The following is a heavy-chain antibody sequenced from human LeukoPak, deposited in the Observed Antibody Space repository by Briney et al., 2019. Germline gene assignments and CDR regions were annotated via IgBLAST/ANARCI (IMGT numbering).Heavy chain of an antibody. CDR2: ISSSGSTI. Sequence: GGSLRLSCAASGFTFSDYYMSWIRQAPGKELEWVSYISSSGSTIYYADSVKGRFTISRDNAKNSLYLQMNSLRAEDTAVYYCATYYDILTGGGRAFDYWGQGTLVTVSS. V-gene: IGHV3-11*01. D-gene: IGHD3-9*01. J-gene: IGHJ4*02. CDR3: ATYYDILTGGGRAFDY. CDR1: GFTFSDYY.